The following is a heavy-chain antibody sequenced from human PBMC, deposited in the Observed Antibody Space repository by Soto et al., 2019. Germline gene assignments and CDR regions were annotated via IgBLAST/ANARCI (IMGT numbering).Heavy chain of an antibody. Sequence: SETLSLTCTVSGGSISSSSSYWGWIRQPPGKGLEWVGSIYYLGNTYYNPSLGSRVTISVDTSKNQFSLKLSSVTAADTAVYYCARHDLNRLVIICPELFDYWGQGTLVTVSS. D-gene: IGHD3-9*01. V-gene: IGHV4-39*01. J-gene: IGHJ4*02. CDR2: IYYLGNT. CDR1: GGSISSSSSY. CDR3: ARHDLNRLVIICPELFDY.